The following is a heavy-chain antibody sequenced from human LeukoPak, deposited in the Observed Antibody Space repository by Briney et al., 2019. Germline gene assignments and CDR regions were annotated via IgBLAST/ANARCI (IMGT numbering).Heavy chain of an antibody. V-gene: IGHV5-51*01. CDR1: GYSFTSYW. CDR2: IYPGDSDT. Sequence: GESLKISCKGSGYSFTSYWIGWVRQMPGKGLEWMGIIYPGDSDTRYSPSCQGQVTLPPDKSISTAYLQWDSLKTSDTAMNYCARRYYDYVWGRYLSEYCEYSGEGTLVTVSS. CDR3: ARRYYDYVWGRYLSEYCEY. J-gene: IGHJ4*02. D-gene: IGHD3-16*02.